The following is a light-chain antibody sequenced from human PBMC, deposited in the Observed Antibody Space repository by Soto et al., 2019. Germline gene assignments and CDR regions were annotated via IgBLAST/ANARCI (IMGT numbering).Light chain of an antibody. CDR1: QRISSNY. Sequence: QSPGTLSLSPGERATLSFRASQRISSNYLGWYQQKPGQAPRLLIYAASTRATGIPDRFSGSGSGTDFTLTISRLEPEDFAVYYCHQYGLSPPYTFGPGTKVYI. J-gene: IGKJ3*01. CDR3: HQYGLSPPYT. V-gene: IGKV3-20*01. CDR2: AAS.